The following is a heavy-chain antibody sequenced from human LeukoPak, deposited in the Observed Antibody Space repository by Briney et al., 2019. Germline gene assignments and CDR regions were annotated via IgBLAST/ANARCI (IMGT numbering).Heavy chain of an antibody. Sequence: GRSLRLSCAASGFTFSSYGMHWVRQAPGKGLEWVAVISYDGNNKYYADSVKGRFTISRDNSKNTLYLQMNSLRAEDTAVYYCAKDMIFSGVAGTSYYYYGMDVWGQGTTVTVSS. CDR1: GFTFSSYG. J-gene: IGHJ6*02. V-gene: IGHV3-30*18. CDR2: ISYDGNNK. D-gene: IGHD6-19*01. CDR3: AKDMIFSGVAGTSYYYYGMDV.